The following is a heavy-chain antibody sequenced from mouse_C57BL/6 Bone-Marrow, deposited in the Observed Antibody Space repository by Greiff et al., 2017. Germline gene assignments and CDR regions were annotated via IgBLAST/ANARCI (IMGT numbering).Heavy chain of an antibody. CDR2: IDPSDSYT. CDR1: GYTFTSYW. Sequence: QVQLQQPGAELVRPGTSVKLSCKASGYTFTSYWMHWVKPRPGQGLEWIGVIDPSDSYTNYNHKFKGKATLTVDTSSSTAYMQLSSLTSEDTAVYYCARNVYAMDYCGQGTSVTVAS. J-gene: IGHJ4*01. CDR3: ARNVYAMDY. V-gene: IGHV1-59*01.